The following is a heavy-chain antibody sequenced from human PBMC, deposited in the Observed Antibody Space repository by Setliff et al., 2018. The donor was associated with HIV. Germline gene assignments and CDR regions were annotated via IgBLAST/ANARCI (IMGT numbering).Heavy chain of an antibody. CDR2: INPSSGST. V-gene: IGHV1-46*01. D-gene: IGHD6-6*01. CDR1: GYTFTSYY. CDR3: ARDPAPSSSASYFQH. Sequence: ASVKVSCKASGYTFTSYYVHWVRQAPGQGLEWMGIINPSSGSTTYAQKFQGRVTMTRDTSTSTVYMELSSLRSEDTAVHYCARDPAPSSSASYFQHWGQGTPVTVSS. J-gene: IGHJ1*01.